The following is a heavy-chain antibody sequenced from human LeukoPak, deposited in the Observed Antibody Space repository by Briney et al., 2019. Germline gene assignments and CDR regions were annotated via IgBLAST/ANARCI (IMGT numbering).Heavy chain of an antibody. V-gene: IGHV5-51*01. CDR3: ACREFYSPWPGP. CDR2: IYPDDSRT. J-gene: IGHJ5*02. Sequence: GESLKISCKGPGYSFTSYWIGWVRQTPGKCLEWMGVIYPDDSRTRYNPSFEGQVTISADKSITTAYLQWSSLKASDTAMYYCACREFYSPWPGPWGQGTLVTVSS. D-gene: IGHD5-18*01. CDR1: GYSFTSYW.